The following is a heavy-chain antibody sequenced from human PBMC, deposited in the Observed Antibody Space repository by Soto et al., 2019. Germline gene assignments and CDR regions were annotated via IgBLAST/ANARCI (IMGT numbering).Heavy chain of an antibody. CDR2: IYHGGRT. V-gene: IGHV4-59*02. CDR1: GDSVTNYF. J-gene: IGHJ4*02. CDR3: ATRDPGHY. Sequence: SETLSLTCTVSGDSVTNYFWSWMRQPPGEGLEWIGHIYHGGRTNYSPSLRSRVTMSLDSSKNQFSLNLSSVTAADTAVYYCATRDPGHYWGQGTLVTVSS.